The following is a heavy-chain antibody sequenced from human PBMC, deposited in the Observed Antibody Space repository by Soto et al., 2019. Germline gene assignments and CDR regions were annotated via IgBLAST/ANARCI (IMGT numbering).Heavy chain of an antibody. CDR3: AKDRDYQLLYENSGYDYFDY. CDR2: ISSSSSYI. CDR1: GFTFSSYT. D-gene: IGHD5-12*01. J-gene: IGHJ4*02. Sequence: EVQLVESGGGLVKPGGSLRLSCAASGFTFSSYTMNWVRQAPGKGLEWVSSISSSSSYIYYADSVKGRFTISRDNAKNSLYLQMNSLRAEDTAVYYCAKDRDYQLLYENSGYDYFDYWGQGPLVTVSS. V-gene: IGHV3-21*01.